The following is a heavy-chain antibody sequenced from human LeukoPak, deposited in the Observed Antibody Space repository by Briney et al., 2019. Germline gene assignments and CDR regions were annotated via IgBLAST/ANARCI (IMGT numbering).Heavy chain of an antibody. V-gene: IGHV3-9*01. CDR2: ITWNSGSI. D-gene: IGHD6-13*01. Sequence: GGSLRLSCEASGFTFDDYAMHWVRQVPGKGLEWVSGITWNSGSIDYAASVKGRFTISRDNAKNSLYLQMNSLRAEDTALYYCGKDMYSSSWNFCDYWGRGTLVTVSS. J-gene: IGHJ4*02. CDR3: GKDMYSSSWNFCDY. CDR1: GFTFDDYA.